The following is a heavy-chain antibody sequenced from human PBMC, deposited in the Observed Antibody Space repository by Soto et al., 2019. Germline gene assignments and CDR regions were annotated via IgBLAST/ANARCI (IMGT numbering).Heavy chain of an antibody. CDR3: AIDRGGYRFDY. D-gene: IGHD3-22*01. CDR1: GGSISSSTYY. CDR2: IYYSGST. V-gene: IGHV4-39*01. J-gene: IGHJ4*01. Sequence: SETLSLTCTVSGGSISSSTYYWGWIRQPPGKGLEWIANIYYSGSTYYSPSLKSRVTISVDTSKNQFSLKLSSVTAADTAVYYCAIDRGGYRFDYWGQGTLGT.